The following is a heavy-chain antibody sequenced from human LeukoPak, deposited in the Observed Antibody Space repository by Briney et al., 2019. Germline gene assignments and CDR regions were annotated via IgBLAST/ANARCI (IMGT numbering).Heavy chain of an antibody. Sequence: GRSLRLSCAASGFAFSSYGMHWVRQAPGKGLEWVAVIWYDGSNKYYADSVKGRFTISRDNSKNTLYLQMNSLRAEDTAVYYCARDHLGDSSGWYDYRGQGTLVTVSS. CDR3: ARDHLGDSSGWYDY. CDR2: IWYDGSNK. CDR1: GFAFSSYG. V-gene: IGHV3-33*01. J-gene: IGHJ4*02. D-gene: IGHD6-19*01.